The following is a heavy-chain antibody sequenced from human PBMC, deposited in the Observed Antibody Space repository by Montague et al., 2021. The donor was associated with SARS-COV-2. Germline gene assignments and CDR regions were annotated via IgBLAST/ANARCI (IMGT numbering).Heavy chain of an antibody. V-gene: IGHV3-23*01. CDR2: IRGNGGST. CDR3: ARLDIMTAYPYEY. D-gene: IGHD3-9*01. Sequence: LSLSLAASGFTFSSYAMSWVRQAPGKGLEWVSGIRGNGGSTYYADSVKGRFTISRDNPKNTLYLQMNSLRAEDTAVYYCARLDIMTAYPYEYWGQGTLVTVSS. J-gene: IGHJ4*02. CDR1: GFTFSSYA.